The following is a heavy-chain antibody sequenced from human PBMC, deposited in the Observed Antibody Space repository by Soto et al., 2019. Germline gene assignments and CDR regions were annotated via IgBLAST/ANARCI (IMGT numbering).Heavy chain of an antibody. CDR1: GFTFNNYA. CDR2: ISGSGGGT. Sequence: GGSLRLSCAASGFTFNNYAMSWIRQGQGKGLEWVSAISGSGGGTYYADSVKGRFTISRDNSKNTLYLQMNSLRAEDTAVYYCAKDLYDYIWGSYRSKGFDYWGQGTMVTVSS. D-gene: IGHD3-16*02. V-gene: IGHV3-23*01. CDR3: AKDLYDYIWGSYRSKGFDY. J-gene: IGHJ4*02.